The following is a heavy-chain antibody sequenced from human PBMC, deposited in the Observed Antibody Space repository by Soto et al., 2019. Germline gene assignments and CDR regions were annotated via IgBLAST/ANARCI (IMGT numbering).Heavy chain of an antibody. CDR2: INHSGST. V-gene: IGHV4-34*01. CDR1: GGSFSGYY. D-gene: IGHD4-4*01. CDR3: ARSGSVYYSKSLGLLSRYYYYGMDV. J-gene: IGHJ6*02. Sequence: SETLSLTCAVYGGSFSGYYWSWIRQPPGKGLEWIGEINHSGSTNYNPSLKSRVTISVDTSKNQFSLKLSSVTAADTAVYYCARSGSVYYSKSLGLLSRYYYYGMDVRAQGTTDTGSS.